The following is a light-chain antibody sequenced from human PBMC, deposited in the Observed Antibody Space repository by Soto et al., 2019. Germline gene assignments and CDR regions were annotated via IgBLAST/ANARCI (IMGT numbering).Light chain of an antibody. Sequence: EIVMTQSPATLSLSPGDRASLSCRASQSVSNNYLAWHQQRPGQAPRLLIFGASNRATGVPDRFTGSASGTDFTLTISRLQPEDFALYFCQQYASSPVTFGGGTKVDIK. CDR2: GAS. CDR3: QQYASSPVT. CDR1: QSVSNNY. J-gene: IGKJ4*01. V-gene: IGKV3-20*01.